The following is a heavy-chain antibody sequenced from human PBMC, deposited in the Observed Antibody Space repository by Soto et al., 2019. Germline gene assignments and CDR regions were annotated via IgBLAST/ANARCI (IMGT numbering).Heavy chain of an antibody. CDR2: IILPFGTP. CDR3: VRGPDYEGYFDY. V-gene: IGHV1-69*12. Sequence: QVRLVQSGAEVKKTESSVKVSCEASGTPFSNFAIGWVRQAPGQGLEWMGGIILPFGTPNYAQKFQGRVTISADESMTTVYMELRGLRSGDTAVYYCVRGPDYEGYFDYWGQGTLVTVSS. D-gene: IGHD3-22*01. CDR1: GTPFSNFA. J-gene: IGHJ4*02.